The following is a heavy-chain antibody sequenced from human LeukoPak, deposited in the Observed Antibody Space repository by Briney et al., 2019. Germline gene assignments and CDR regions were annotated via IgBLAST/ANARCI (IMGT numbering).Heavy chain of an antibody. V-gene: IGHV3-23*01. Sequence: PGGSLRLSCAASGFTFSSYSMSWVRQAPGKGLEWVSAISGSGGSTYYADSVKGRFTISRDNSKNTLYLQMNSLRAEDTAVYYCAKKRGSSSGYFFDYWGQGTLVTVSS. CDR3: AKKRGSSSGYFFDY. J-gene: IGHJ4*02. CDR2: ISGSGGST. CDR1: GFTFSSYS. D-gene: IGHD3-22*01.